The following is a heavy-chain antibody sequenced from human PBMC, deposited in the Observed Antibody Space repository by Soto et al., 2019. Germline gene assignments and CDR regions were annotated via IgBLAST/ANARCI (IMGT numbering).Heavy chain of an antibody. CDR3: ARDRGVVTSGSAYCFDY. Sequence: QVQLVQSGPEVKKPGASVKVSCKATGYTFRSYGVTWVRQAPGQGLEWMGWISGYNGNTEYAQKPQGRATMTTDTSTSTVYMELRSLGSADTAVYYCARDRGVVTSGSAYCFDYWGQGTLVTVSS. D-gene: IGHD2-2*01. J-gene: IGHJ4*02. CDR2: ISGYNGNT. V-gene: IGHV1-18*01. CDR1: GYTFRSYG.